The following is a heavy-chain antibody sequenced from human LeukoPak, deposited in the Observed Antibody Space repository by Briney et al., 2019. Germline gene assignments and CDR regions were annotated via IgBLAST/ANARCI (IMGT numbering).Heavy chain of an antibody. CDR3: ARHFRGELPNRDV. Sequence: TGESLKISCKGSGYSFTSYWISWVRQMPGKGLEWMGRIDPSDSYTKYSPSFQGHVTISGDESISTAYLQWSSLKASDTAMYYCARHFRGELPNRDVGGKGTRVPVSS. CDR2: IDPSDSYT. CDR1: GYSFTSYW. D-gene: IGHD1-26*01. J-gene: IGHJ6*03. V-gene: IGHV5-10-1*01.